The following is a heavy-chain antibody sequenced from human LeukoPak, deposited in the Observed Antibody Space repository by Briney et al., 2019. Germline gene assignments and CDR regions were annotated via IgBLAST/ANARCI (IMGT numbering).Heavy chain of an antibody. CDR2: ISSDPNYI. D-gene: IGHD3-10*01. V-gene: IGHV3-21*01. CDR1: GFTLSDYS. CDR3: ARDQDFLGYYGSGSYFTN. Sequence: PGGSLRLSCAASGFTLSDYSMNWVRQAPGKGLEWVSTISSDPNYIYYGASVRGRFTISRDNAKNSLYLQMNSLRAEDTAVYYCARDQDFLGYYGSGSYFTNWGQGTLVTVSS. J-gene: IGHJ4*02.